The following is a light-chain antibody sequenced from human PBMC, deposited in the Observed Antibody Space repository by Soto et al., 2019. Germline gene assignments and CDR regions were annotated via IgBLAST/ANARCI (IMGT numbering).Light chain of an antibody. V-gene: IGLV2-8*01. CDR2: EVS. Sequence: QSALTQPPSASGSPGQSVTISCTGTSSDVGGHNYVSWYQHHPGKAPKLMIYEVSKRPSGVPDRFSGSKSGNTASLTVSGLQAGDEADYYCNSYAGATGVFGGGTKVTVL. J-gene: IGLJ2*01. CDR3: NSYAGATGV. CDR1: SSDVGGHNY.